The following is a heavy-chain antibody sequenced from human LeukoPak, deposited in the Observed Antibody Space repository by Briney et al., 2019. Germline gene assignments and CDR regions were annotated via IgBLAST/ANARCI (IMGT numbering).Heavy chain of an antibody. CDR1: GFTFSSYA. CDR2: ISYDGSNK. J-gene: IGHJ4*02. Sequence: GGSLRLSCAASGFTFSSYAMHWVRQAPGKGLEWVAVISYDGSNKYYADSVKGRFTISRDNSKNTLYLQMNSLRAEDTAVYYCARGFDWLEYYFDYWGQGTLVTVSS. V-gene: IGHV3-30*04. D-gene: IGHD3-9*01. CDR3: ARGFDWLEYYFDY.